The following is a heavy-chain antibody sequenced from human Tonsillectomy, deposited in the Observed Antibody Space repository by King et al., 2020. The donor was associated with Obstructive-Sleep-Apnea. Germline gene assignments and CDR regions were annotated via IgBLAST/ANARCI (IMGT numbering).Heavy chain of an antibody. Sequence: VQLVQSGAEIKKPGESLKISSKGSGYKFTNFWIGWVRQMPGKGLEWMGTIYPGDSDTRYSPPFQGQVTISVDKSISTAYLQWGSLKASDTAMYYCSRLLGWEGWVDYWGQGTLVTASS. V-gene: IGHV5-51*01. CDR1: GYKFTNFW. CDR2: IYPGDSDT. J-gene: IGHJ4*02. D-gene: IGHD3-3*01. CDR3: SRLLGWEGWVDY.